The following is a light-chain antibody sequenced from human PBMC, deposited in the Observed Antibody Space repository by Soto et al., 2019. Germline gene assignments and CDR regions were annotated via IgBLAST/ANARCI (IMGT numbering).Light chain of an antibody. CDR3: SSYTTSNTRQIV. V-gene: IGLV2-14*01. J-gene: IGLJ1*01. CDR2: DVS. CDR1: SSDVGGYTY. Sequence: QSDLTRPASVSGSPGQAITISCTGTSSDVGGYTYVSWYQQHPGKAPKFIIYDVSNRPSGVSNRFSGSKSGNTASLTISGLQAEDEADYYCSSYTTSNTRQIVFGTGTKATVL.